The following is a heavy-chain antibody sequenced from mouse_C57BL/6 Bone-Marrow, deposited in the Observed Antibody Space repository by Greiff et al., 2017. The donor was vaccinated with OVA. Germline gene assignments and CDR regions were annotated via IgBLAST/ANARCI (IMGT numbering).Heavy chain of an antibody. CDR1: GFSLTSYG. CDR2: IWRAGST. CDR3: ARRVDY. V-gene: IGHV2-2*01. Sequence: QVQLKQSGPGLVQPSPSLSISCTASGFSLTSYGVHWVRQSPGQGLEWLGVIWRAGSTDYNAAFISSLGISKDTSKSQVFCRMTSQQADDSAIYCCARRVDYWGQGTSVTVSA. J-gene: IGHJ4*01.